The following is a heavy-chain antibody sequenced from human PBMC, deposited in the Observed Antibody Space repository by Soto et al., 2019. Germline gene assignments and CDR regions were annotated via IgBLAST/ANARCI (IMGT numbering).Heavy chain of an antibody. D-gene: IGHD1-1*01. CDR1: GGTFSSYA. CDR2: IIPIFGTA. V-gene: IGHV1-69*06. Sequence: ASVKVSFKASGGTFSSYAISWVRQAPGQGLEWMGGIIPIFGTANYAQKFQGRVTITADKSTSTAYMELSSLRSDDTAVYYCARGPYKNWFAPWGQGTLVTVSS. CDR3: ARGPYKNWFAP. J-gene: IGHJ5*02.